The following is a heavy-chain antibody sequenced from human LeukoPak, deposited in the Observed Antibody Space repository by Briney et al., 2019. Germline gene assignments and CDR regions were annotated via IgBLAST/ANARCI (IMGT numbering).Heavy chain of an antibody. CDR3: AKDVVSLMVRGVSFDY. Sequence: PGGSLRLSCAASGFSFSSYAMSWVRQAPGKGLEWVSAISGSGGSTYYADSVKGRFTISRDNSKNTLYLQMNSLRAEDTAVYSCAKDVVSLMVRGVSFDYWGQGTLVTVSS. J-gene: IGHJ4*02. CDR1: GFSFSSYA. V-gene: IGHV3-23*01. D-gene: IGHD3-10*01. CDR2: ISGSGGST.